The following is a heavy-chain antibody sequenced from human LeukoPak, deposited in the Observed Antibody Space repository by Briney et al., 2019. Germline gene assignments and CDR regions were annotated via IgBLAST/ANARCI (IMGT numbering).Heavy chain of an antibody. D-gene: IGHD6-19*01. CDR1: GFTFSSYA. CDR2: ISGTGSTT. J-gene: IGHJ4*02. V-gene: IGHV3-23*01. Sequence: GGSLRLSCAASGFTFSSYAMSWVRQAPGGGLGWVSSISGTGSTTYYADSVKGRFTISRDNSKNTLYLQMNSLKAEDTAVYYCAQDPLGSGWFDDFDYWGQGTLVTVSS. CDR3: AQDPLGSGWFDDFDY.